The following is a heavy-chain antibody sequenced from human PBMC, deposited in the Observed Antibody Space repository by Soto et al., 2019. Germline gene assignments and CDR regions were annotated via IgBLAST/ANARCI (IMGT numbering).Heavy chain of an antibody. J-gene: IGHJ6*02. D-gene: IGHD2-2*01. V-gene: IGHV3-23*01. CDR1: GFTFSSYA. CDR3: ARGYCSSTSCYFHYGMDV. Sequence: GGSLRLSCAASGFTFSSYAMSWVRQAPGKGLEWVSAISGSGGSTYYADSVKGRFTISRDNAKNSLYLQMNSLRAEDTAVYYCARGYCSSTSCYFHYGMDVWGQGTTVTVSS. CDR2: ISGSGGST.